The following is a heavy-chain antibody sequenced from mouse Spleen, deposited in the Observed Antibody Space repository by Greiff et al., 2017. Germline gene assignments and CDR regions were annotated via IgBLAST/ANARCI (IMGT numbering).Heavy chain of an antibody. V-gene: IGHV5-9-1*01. CDR3: ATTVVATRAMDY. CDR1: GFTFSSYA. J-gene: IGHJ4*01. Sequence: EVKLVESGGGLVKPGGSLKLSCAASGFTFSSYAMSWVRQTPEKRLEWVATISSGGSYTYYPDSVKGRFTISRDNAKNTLYLQMSSLRSEDTAMYYCATTVVATRAMDYWGQGTSVTVSS. CDR2: ISSGGSYT. D-gene: IGHD1-1*01.